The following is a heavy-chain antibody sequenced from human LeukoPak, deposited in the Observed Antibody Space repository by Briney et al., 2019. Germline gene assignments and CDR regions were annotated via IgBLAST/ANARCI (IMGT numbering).Heavy chain of an antibody. CDR3: ARDRDEDDSSGYYLFDY. CDR1: GFTFSSYS. D-gene: IGHD3-22*01. J-gene: IGHJ4*02. CDR2: ISSSSSYI. V-gene: IGHV3-21*01. Sequence: GGSLRLSCAASGFTFSSYSMNWVRHAPGKGLEWVASISSSSSYIYYADSVKGRFTISRDNAKNSLYLQMNSLRAEDTAVYYCARDRDEDDSSGYYLFDYWGQGTLVTVSS.